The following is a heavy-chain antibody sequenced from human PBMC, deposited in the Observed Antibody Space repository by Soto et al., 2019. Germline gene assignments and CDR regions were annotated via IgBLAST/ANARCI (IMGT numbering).Heavy chain of an antibody. CDR1: GGTFSSYA. V-gene: IGHV1-69*01. J-gene: IGHJ2*01. Sequence: QVQLVQSGAEGKKPGSSVKVSCKASGGTFSSYAISWVRQAPGQGLEWMGGIIPIFGTANYAQKFQGRVTITADESTSTAYMELSSLRSEDTAVYYCAVSSSCYYYGGMWYFDLWGRGTLVTVSS. D-gene: IGHD3-22*01. CDR2: IIPIFGTA. CDR3: AVSSSCYYYGGMWYFDL.